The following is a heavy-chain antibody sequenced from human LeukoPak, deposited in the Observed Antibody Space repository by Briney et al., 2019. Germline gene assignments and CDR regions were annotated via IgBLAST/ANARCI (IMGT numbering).Heavy chain of an antibody. CDR2: IYCSGST. CDR3: AREALYYYGSGAERFDAFEI. J-gene: IGHJ3*02. D-gene: IGHD3-10*01. CDR1: GGSISSYY. V-gene: IGHV4-59*01. Sequence: SETLSLTCTVSGGSISSYYWRWIRQPPGKGLEWIGYIYCSGSTNYNPSLKSRVTISVDTSKNQFSLKLSSVTAADTAVYYCAREALYYYGSGAERFDAFEIWGQGTMVTVSS.